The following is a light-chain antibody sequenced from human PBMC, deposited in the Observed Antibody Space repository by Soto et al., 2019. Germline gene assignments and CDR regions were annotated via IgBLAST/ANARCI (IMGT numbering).Light chain of an antibody. V-gene: IGKV1-39*01. CDR1: QGISSH. J-gene: IGKJ1*01. Sequence: DIQMTQSPSSLSASAGDRVTITCRASQGISSHLNWYQQKPGKAPKLLIYGASSLQSGVPSRFSGSGSGTDFSLTINSLQPEDFAIYYCQQGYSTPQTFGQGTMVEIK. CDR3: QQGYSTPQT. CDR2: GAS.